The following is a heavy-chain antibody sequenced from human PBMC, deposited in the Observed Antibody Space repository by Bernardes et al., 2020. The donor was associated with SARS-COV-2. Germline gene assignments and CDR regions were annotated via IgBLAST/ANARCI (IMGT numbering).Heavy chain of an antibody. CDR3: VKRRAIFELWAGNFDY. J-gene: IGHJ4*02. D-gene: IGHD5-18*01. Sequence: GGSLRLSCEASGFTFNNYGMHWVRQAPGKGLEWVAFISYEGSKKYYLDSLKGRFTISRDSSKNTLYLQMHSLRDDDTAVYYCVKRRAIFELWAGNFDYWGQGTLVTVSS. CDR2: ISYEGSKK. CDR1: GFTFNNYG. V-gene: IGHV3-30*18.